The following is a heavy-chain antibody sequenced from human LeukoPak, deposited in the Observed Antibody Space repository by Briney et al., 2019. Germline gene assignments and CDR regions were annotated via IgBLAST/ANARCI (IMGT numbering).Heavy chain of an antibody. CDR2: IYYSGST. J-gene: IGHJ3*02. CDR3: ARHHYDFWSGYQDAFDI. CDR1: GGSISSSSYY. D-gene: IGHD3-3*01. V-gene: IGHV4-61*05. Sequence: SETLSLTCTVSGGSISSSSYYWSWIRQPPGKGLEWIGYIYYSGSTNYNPSLKSRVTISVDTSKNQFSLKLSSVTAADTAVYYCARHHYDFWSGYQDAFDIWGQGTMVTVSS.